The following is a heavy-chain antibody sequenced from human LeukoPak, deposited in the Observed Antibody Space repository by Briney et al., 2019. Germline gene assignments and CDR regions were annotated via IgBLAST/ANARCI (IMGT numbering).Heavy chain of an antibody. J-gene: IGHJ3*02. V-gene: IGHV3-23*01. CDR1: GFTFSSYG. Sequence: GGSLRLSCAASGFTFSSYGMSWVRQAPGKGLEWVSAITATSSSTHDADSVQGRFTISRDNSKNTLYLQMNRLRAEDTAVYYCARDRNWGAYDIWGQGTMVTVSS. CDR3: ARDRNWGAYDI. D-gene: IGHD7-27*01. CDR2: ITATSSST.